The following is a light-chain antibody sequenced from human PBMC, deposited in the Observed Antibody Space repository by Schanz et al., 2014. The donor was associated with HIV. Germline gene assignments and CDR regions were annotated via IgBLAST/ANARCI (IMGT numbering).Light chain of an antibody. J-gene: IGLJ3*02. V-gene: IGLV2-23*02. CDR1: SSDIGNSNL. CDR2: DVS. CDR3: CSYAGSRSV. Sequence: QSALIQPASVSGSLGQTITISCTGTSSDIGNSNLVSWYQQHPGKAPKLMIYDVSYRPSGVSSSFSGSKSDNTASLTISGLQAEDEAEYYCCSYAGSRSVFGGGTKLTVL.